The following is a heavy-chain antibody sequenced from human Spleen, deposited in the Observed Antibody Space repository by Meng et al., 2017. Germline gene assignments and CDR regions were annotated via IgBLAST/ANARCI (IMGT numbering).Heavy chain of an antibody. CDR3: ARDEDISAAGKLFGDY. V-gene: IGHV1-2*06. J-gene: IGHJ4*02. Sequence: RVRAGVAGKKPGAAGKVSCKPCGDKCPDYWLHWVRRAPGQGLEWMGRIDPKSGDTHYAQRFQGRVTMTGDTSISTAYMELSGLRSDDTAMYYCARDEDISAAGKLFGDYWGQGTLVTVSS. CDR1: GDKCPDYW. D-gene: IGHD6-13*01. CDR2: IDPKSGDT.